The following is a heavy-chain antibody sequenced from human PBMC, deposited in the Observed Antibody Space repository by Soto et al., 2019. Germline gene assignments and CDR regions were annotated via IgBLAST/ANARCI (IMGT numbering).Heavy chain of an antibody. V-gene: IGHV3-23*01. CDR3: AKGQAPAPPTHDFDY. D-gene: IGHD1-1*01. J-gene: IGHJ4*02. CDR1: GFTFSSYA. CDR2: VSSSGVVT. Sequence: GGSLRLSSAASGFTFSSYAMTWIRQAPGKGLEWVSIVSSSGVVTYYADSVKGRFAISRDNSRNTVYLQMDSLRAEYAAVYFCAKGQAPAPPTHDFDYWGQGTLVIVSS.